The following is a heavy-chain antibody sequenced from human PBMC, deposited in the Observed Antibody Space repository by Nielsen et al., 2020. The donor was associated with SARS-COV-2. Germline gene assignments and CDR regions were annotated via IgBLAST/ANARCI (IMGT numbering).Heavy chain of an antibody. V-gene: IGHV3-43*01. J-gene: IGHJ4*02. Sequence: GESLKISCAASGFTFDDYTMHWVRQPPGKGLEWVSLISCDGGITYYRDSLRGRFTIPRDNSKNSLFLQMNSLKTEDTALYYCAKGTASPGSPLDDWGQGTLVTVSS. CDR3: AKGTASPGSPLDD. D-gene: IGHD6-13*01. CDR2: ISCDGGIT. CDR1: GFTFDDYT.